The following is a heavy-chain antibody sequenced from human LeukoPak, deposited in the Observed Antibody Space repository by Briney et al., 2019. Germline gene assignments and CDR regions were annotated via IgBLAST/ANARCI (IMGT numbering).Heavy chain of an antibody. CDR1: GGSISSGGYY. Sequence: QTPSLTCTVSGGSISSGGYYWSWIRQHPGKGLEWIGYIYYSGSTYYNPSLKSRVTISVDTSKNQFSLKLSSVTAADTAVYYCARFTSAAAGTWGQGTLVSVSS. J-gene: IGHJ4*02. D-gene: IGHD6-13*01. CDR3: ARFTSAAAGT. V-gene: IGHV4-31*03. CDR2: IYYSGST.